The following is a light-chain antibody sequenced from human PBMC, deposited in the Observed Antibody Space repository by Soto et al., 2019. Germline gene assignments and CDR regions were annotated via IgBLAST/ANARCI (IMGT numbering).Light chain of an antibody. CDR2: WAS. J-gene: IGKJ2*01. CDR1: QSVLYSSDNKNY. CDR3: QQYYSVPPT. V-gene: IGKV4-1*01. Sequence: DIVMTQSPDSLAVSLGERATINCKSSQSVLYSSDNKNYLAWYQQKPGQPPKLLIYWASTRESGVPDRFSGSGSGTDFTLTISSLQAEDMAFYYCQQYYSVPPTFGQGTKLEIK.